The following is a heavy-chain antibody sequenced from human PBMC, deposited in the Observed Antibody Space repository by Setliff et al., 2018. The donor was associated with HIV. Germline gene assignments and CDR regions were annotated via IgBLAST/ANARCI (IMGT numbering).Heavy chain of an antibody. CDR3: ARGWEYPGAFDI. Sequence: SVKISCKASGGTFSSYAISWVRQAPGQGLEWMGGIIPILGIANYAQKFQGRVTITADKSTSTAYMELSSLRSEDTAVYYCARGWEYPGAFDIWGQGTMVTVSS. D-gene: IGHD1-26*01. J-gene: IGHJ3*02. V-gene: IGHV1-69*10. CDR1: GGTFSSYA. CDR2: IIPILGIA.